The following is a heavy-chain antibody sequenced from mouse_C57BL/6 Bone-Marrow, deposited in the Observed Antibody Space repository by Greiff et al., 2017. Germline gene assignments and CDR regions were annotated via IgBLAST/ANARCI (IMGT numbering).Heavy chain of an antibody. CDR1: GYSITSGYY. J-gene: IGHJ3*01. D-gene: IGHD1-1*01. CDR2: ISYDGSN. CDR3: ARDNYGSSYAWFAY. Sequence: EVQLQESGPGLVKPSQSLSLTCSVTGYSITSGYYWNWIRQFPGNKLEWMGYISYDGSNNSNPSLKNRISITRDTSKNQFFLKLNSVTTEDTATYYCARDNYGSSYAWFAYWGQGTLVTVSA. V-gene: IGHV3-6*01.